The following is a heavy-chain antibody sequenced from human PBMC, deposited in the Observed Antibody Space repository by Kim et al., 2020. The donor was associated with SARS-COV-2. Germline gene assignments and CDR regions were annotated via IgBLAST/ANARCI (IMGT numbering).Heavy chain of an antibody. J-gene: IGHJ6*02. CDR3: ARVGFWSGYYYSYGNNDGHYYYYYGMDV. CDR1: GYTFTSYG. Sequence: ASVKVSCKASGYTFTSYGISWVRQAPGQGLEWMGWISAYNGNTNYAQKLQGRVTMTTDTSTSTAYMELRSLRSDDTAVYYCARVGFWSGYYYSYGNNDGHYYYYYGMDVLGQGTTVTVSS. D-gene: IGHD3-3*01. V-gene: IGHV1-18*01. CDR2: ISAYNGNT.